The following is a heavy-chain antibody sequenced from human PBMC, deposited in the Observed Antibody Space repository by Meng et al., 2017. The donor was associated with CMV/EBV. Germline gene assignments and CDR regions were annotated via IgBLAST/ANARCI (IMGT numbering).Heavy chain of an antibody. J-gene: IGHJ4*02. D-gene: IGHD6-6*01. V-gene: IGHV4-61*01. CDR1: GGSVSSGSYY. CDR3: ACYIAAREGDYFDY. CDR2: IYYSGST. Sequence: GSLRLSCTVSGGSVSSGSYYWSWIRQPPGKGLEWIGYIYYSGSTNYNPSLKSRVTILVDTSKNQFSLKLSSVTAADTAVYYCACYIAAREGDYFDYWGQGTLVTVSS.